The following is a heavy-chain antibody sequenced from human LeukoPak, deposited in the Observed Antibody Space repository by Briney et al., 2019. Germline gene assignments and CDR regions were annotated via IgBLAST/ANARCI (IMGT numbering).Heavy chain of an antibody. Sequence: PGRSLRLSCAASGFTFSSYGMHWVRQAPGKGLEWVAVIWYDGSNKYFADSVKGRFTISRDNSKNTLYLQMNSLRAEDTAVYYCARGRPQKGYCSSASCYNFDYGGQGTLVTVSS. V-gene: IGHV3-33*01. CDR3: ARGRPQKGYCSSASCYNFDY. CDR2: IWYDGSNK. J-gene: IGHJ4*02. CDR1: GFTFSSYG. D-gene: IGHD2-2*02.